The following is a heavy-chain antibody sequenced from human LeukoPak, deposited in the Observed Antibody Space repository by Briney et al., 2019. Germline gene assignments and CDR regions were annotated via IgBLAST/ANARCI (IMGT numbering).Heavy chain of an antibody. D-gene: IGHD3-22*01. V-gene: IGHV1-46*01. CDR1: GYTFTSYY. J-gene: IGHJ4*02. CDR3: ARVRGFEYYDSSGYLDY. Sequence: GASVKVSCKASGYTFTSYYIHWVRQAPGQGLEWMGIINPSGGITAYAQKFQGRVTVTRDMSTSTIYMELSSLRSEDTAVYYCARVRGFEYYDSSGYLDYWGQGTLVTVSS. CDR2: INPSGGIT.